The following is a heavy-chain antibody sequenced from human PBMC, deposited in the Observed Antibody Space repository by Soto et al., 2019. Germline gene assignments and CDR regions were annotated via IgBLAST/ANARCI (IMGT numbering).Heavy chain of an antibody. CDR1: GYTFTGYY. J-gene: IGHJ4*02. Sequence: SVKVSCKASGYTFTGYYLHWIRQAPGQGLQWMGWMRPDSGGANYAQKFQGRVSMTRDTSTSTFYMELSRLASDDTAVYYCARDPHEGVYDYWGQGTQVTVSS. CDR3: ARDPHEGVYDY. CDR2: MRPDSGGA. V-gene: IGHV1-2*02. D-gene: IGHD3-16*01.